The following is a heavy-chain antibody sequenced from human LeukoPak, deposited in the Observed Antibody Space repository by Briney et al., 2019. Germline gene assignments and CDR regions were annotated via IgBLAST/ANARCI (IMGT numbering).Heavy chain of an antibody. CDR1: GFTYDDYG. Sequence: PGGSLRLSCAASGFTYDDYGMSWVRQAPGKGLEWVSGIDWNGGSTGYADSVKGRFTISRDNAKNSLYLQMNSLRAEDTALYYCARAVVGWPQTPRPTYYYYYMDVWGKGTTVTVSS. J-gene: IGHJ6*03. D-gene: IGHD3-22*01. V-gene: IGHV3-20*04. CDR2: IDWNGGST. CDR3: ARAVVGWPQTPRPTYYYYYMDV.